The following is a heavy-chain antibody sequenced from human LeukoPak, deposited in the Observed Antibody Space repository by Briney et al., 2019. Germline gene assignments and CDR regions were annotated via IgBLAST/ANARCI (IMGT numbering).Heavy chain of an antibody. CDR1: GFTFSSYS. Sequence: PGGSLRLSCAASGFTFSSYSMNWIRQAPGKGLEWVSYISNGDNTIYYADSVKGRFTISRDNAKNSLYLQMNSLRAEDTAVYYCARYHPWFDPWGQGTLVTVSS. J-gene: IGHJ5*02. D-gene: IGHD2-2*01. V-gene: IGHV3-48*04. CDR3: ARYHPWFDP. CDR2: ISNGDNTI.